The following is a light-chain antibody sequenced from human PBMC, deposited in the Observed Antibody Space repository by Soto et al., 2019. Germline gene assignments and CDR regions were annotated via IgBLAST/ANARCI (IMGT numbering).Light chain of an antibody. V-gene: IGLV1-44*01. CDR3: AAWDDSLNGYV. CDR1: SSNIGGEA. Sequence: QSVLTQPPSTSGTPGQRVTISCSGSSSNIGGEAVNWYQQLPGTAPKLLIYSYNQRPSGVPDRFSGSKSGTSASLAISGLQSEDEAEYICAAWDDSLNGYVFGTGTKVTVL. J-gene: IGLJ1*01. CDR2: SYN.